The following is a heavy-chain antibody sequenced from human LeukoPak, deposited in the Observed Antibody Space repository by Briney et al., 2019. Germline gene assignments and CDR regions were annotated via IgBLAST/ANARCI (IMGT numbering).Heavy chain of an antibody. CDR3: ARDGAYCGGDCSAFYFDY. J-gene: IGHJ4*02. V-gene: IGHV3-21*01. CDR1: GFTFSSYI. D-gene: IGHD2-21*02. Sequence: GGSLRLSCAASGFTFSSYIMNWVRQAPGKGLDWVSSINSSSSYIYYADSVKGRFTISRDNAKNSLYLQMNSLRAEDTAVYYCARDGAYCGGDCSAFYFDYWGQGTLVTVSS. CDR2: INSSSSYI.